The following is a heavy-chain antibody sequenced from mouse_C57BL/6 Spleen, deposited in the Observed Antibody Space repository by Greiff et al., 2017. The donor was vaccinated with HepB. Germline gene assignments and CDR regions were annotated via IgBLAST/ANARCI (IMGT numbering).Heavy chain of an antibody. CDR2: ISYDGSN. CDR3: AREDSNYLYYFDY. D-gene: IGHD2-5*01. Sequence: EVKLLESGPGLVKPSQSLSLTCSVTGYSITSGYYWNWIRQFPGNKLEWMGYISYDGSNNYNPSLKNRISITRDTSKNQFFLKLNSVTTEDTATYYCAREDSNYLYYFDYWGQGTTLTVSS. J-gene: IGHJ2*01. V-gene: IGHV3-6*01. CDR1: GYSITSGYY.